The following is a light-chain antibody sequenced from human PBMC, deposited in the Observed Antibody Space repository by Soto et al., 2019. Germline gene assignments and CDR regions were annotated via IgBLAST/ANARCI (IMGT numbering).Light chain of an antibody. CDR1: TSDVGVYNY. V-gene: IGLV2-11*01. J-gene: IGLJ3*02. Sequence: QSALTQPRSVSGSLGQSATISGTGTTSDVGVYNYVSWYQQHPGKAPQLVVYDVIKRPSGVPYRFSGSKSGNTASLTISGLQAEDEADYYCCSYAGSSLWVFGGGTKVTVL. CDR3: CSYAGSSLWV. CDR2: DVI.